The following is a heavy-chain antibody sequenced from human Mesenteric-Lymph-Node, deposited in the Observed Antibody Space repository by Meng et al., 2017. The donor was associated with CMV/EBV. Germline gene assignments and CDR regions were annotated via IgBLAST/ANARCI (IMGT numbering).Heavy chain of an antibody. CDR1: GFTFSSYA. J-gene: IGHJ6*02. CDR2: ISYDGSNK. D-gene: IGHD3-3*01. V-gene: IGHV3-30-3*01. Sequence: GESLKISCAASGFTFSSYAMHWVRQAPGKGLEWVAVISYDGSNKYYADSVKGRFTISRDNSKNTLYLQMNSLRAEDTAVYYCARCWYYDFWSGQYYYYYGMDVWGQGTTVTVSS. CDR3: ARCWYYDFWSGQYYYYYGMDV.